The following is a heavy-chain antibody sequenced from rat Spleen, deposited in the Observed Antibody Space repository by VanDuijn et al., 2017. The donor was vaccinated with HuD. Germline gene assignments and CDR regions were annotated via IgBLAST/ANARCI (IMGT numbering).Heavy chain of an antibody. V-gene: IGHV3-1*01. CDR3: ARYEGVAIYFDY. CDR2: ISYSDST. D-gene: IGHD1-11*01. CDR1: GYSITSSY. J-gene: IGHJ2*01. Sequence: EVQLQESGPGLVKPSQSLSLTCSVTGYSITSSYRWNWIRKFPGNKMEWMGYISYSDSTNYNPSLRSRISITRDTSKNQFFLQLNSITTEDTATYYCARYEGVAIYFDYWGQGVMVTVSS.